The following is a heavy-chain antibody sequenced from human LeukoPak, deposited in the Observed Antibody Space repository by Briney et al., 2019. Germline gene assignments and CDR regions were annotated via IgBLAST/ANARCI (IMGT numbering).Heavy chain of an antibody. V-gene: IGHV3-7*01. CDR3: ARDSIAAAGTPDY. J-gene: IGHJ4*02. D-gene: IGHD6-13*01. CDR1: GFTFSTHW. Sequence: GGSLRLSCAAPGFTFSTHWMTWVRQAPGKGLEWAANINQAGTEKYYVDSVKGRFTISRDNAKNSLSLQMNSLRAEDTAVYYCARDSIAAAGTPDYWGQGTLVTVSS. CDR2: INQAGTEK.